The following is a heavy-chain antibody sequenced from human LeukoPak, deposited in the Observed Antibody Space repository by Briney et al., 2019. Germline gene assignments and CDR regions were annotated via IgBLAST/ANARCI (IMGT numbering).Heavy chain of an antibody. D-gene: IGHD3-10*01. CDR1: GGSISSSSYY. CDR2: IYYSGST. V-gene: IGHV4-39*01. CDR3: ARRPPGAPFDY. J-gene: IGHJ4*02. Sequence: LETLSLTCTVSGGSISSSSYYWGWIRQPPGKGLEWIGSIYYSGSTYYNPSLKSRVTISVDTSKNQFSLKLSSVTAADTAVYYCARRPPGAPFDYWGQGTLVTVSS.